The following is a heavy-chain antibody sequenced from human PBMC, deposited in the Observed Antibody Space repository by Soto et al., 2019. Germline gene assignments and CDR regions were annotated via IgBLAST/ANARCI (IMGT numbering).Heavy chain of an antibody. CDR1: GGSISSGGYY. Sequence: QVQLQESGPGLVKPSQTLSLTCTVSGGSISSGGYYWSWIRQHPGKGLEWIGYIYYSGSTYYNPSLKGRVTISVDTSKNQFSLKLSCVTAADTAVYYCARSGYSYGPNPLLYWGQGTLVTVSS. J-gene: IGHJ4*02. CDR2: IYYSGST. V-gene: IGHV4-31*03. CDR3: ARSGYSYGPNPLLY. D-gene: IGHD5-18*01.